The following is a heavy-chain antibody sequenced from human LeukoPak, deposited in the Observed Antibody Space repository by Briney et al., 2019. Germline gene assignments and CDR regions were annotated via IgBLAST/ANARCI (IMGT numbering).Heavy chain of an antibody. CDR1: GGSIDITNY. CDR3: TREDRPFCPFAY. CDR2: ISHDGTT. Sequence: SETLSPTCGVSGGSIDITNYWSWVRQAPGKGLEWIGEISHDGTTNHNPSLRSRVAMSLDRANNQFSLSLTSVTAADTAVYYCTREDRPFCPFAYWGRGVLVTVSS. V-gene: IGHV4-4*02. J-gene: IGHJ4*02. D-gene: IGHD3-22*01.